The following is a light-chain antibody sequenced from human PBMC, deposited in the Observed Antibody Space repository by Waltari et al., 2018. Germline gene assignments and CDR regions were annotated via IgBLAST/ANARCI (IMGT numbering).Light chain of an antibody. CDR1: QSVSSN. Sequence: EVVMTQSPATLSVSPGERATLSCRASQSVSSNLAWYQQKPGQAPRLLIYGASTRATGSPARFSGSGSGTEFTLTISILQSEDFAVYYCQQYNNWPRTFGGGTTVEIK. V-gene: IGKV3-15*01. CDR2: GAS. J-gene: IGKJ4*01. CDR3: QQYNNWPRT.